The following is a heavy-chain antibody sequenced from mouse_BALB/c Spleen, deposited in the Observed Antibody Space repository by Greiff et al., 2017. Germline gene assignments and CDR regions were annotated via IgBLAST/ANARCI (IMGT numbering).Heavy chain of an antibody. D-gene: IGHD2-14*01. Sequence: DLVKPGASVKLSCKASGYTFTSYWINWIKQRPGQGLEWIGRIAPGSGSTYYNEMFKGKATLTVDTSSSTAYIQLSSLSSEDSADYFCARYGVRWYFDVWGAGTTVTVSS. CDR3: ARYGVRWYFDV. J-gene: IGHJ1*01. CDR1: GYTFTSYW. V-gene: IGHV1S41*01. CDR2: IAPGSGST.